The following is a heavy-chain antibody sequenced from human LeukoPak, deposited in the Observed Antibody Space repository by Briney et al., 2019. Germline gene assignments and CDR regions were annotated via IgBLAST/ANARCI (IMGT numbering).Heavy chain of an antibody. CDR3: ATLRDTVTFDY. D-gene: IGHD2-21*02. CDR1: GFTFSNAW. J-gene: IGHJ4*02. Sequence: GGSLRLSCAASGFTFSNAWMSWVRQAPGKGLEWVSFISTSSTYIYYADSVKGRFTISRDDAQSSLFLQINSLRAEDTAVYYCATLRDTVTFDYWGQGSLVTVSS. CDR2: ISTSSTYI. V-gene: IGHV3-21*01.